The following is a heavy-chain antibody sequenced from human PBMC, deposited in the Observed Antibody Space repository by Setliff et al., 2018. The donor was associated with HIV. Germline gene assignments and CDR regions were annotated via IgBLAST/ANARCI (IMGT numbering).Heavy chain of an antibody. CDR1: GFAFDTSW. Sequence: GGSLRLSCAASGFAFDTSWMTWIRQAPGEGLEWVATIKQDGSQKFYVDSVKGRFTISRDNVKNSLFLQMNSLRVGDTAVYYCARGRWRLPHYYFDYWGQGTLVTVSS. J-gene: IGHJ4*02. D-gene: IGHD3-10*01. V-gene: IGHV3-7*01. CDR2: IKQDGSQK. CDR3: ARGRWRLPHYYFDY.